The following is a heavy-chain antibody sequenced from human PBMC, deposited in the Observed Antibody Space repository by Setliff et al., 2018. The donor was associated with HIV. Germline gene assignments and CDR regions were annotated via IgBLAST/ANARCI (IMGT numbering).Heavy chain of an antibody. J-gene: IGHJ3*02. V-gene: IGHV1-69*10. Sequence: SVPVSCKASAGTFSSYAISWVRQAPGHGLEWMGGIIPILGIANNAQKFQGRVTITADKSTSKAYMELSSLRYEDTAVYYCARGGEYSGAFDIWGQGTMVTVTS. CDR2: IIPILGIA. CDR3: ARGGEYSGAFDI. D-gene: IGHD3-16*01. CDR1: AGTFSSYA.